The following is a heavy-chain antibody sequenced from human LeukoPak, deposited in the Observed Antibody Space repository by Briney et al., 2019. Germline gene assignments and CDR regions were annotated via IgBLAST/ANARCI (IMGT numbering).Heavy chain of an antibody. CDR2: IYYSGRT. J-gene: IGHJ5*02. V-gene: IGHV4-59*12. CDR3: SGGSGVVSQNWFDP. CDR1: GGSISSYY. D-gene: IGHD3-3*01. Sequence: SETLSLTCTVSGGSISSYYSSWVRQPPGKGLEWIVYIYYSGRTNHNTSLKSRVTISVNTFKNQFSLKLRSFDASVTAVSYLSGGSGVVSQNWFDPWGQGTLVTVSS.